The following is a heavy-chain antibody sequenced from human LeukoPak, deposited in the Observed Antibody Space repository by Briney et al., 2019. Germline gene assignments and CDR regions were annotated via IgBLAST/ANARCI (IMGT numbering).Heavy chain of an antibody. Sequence: PSETLSLTCTVSGGSISSSSYYWGWIRQPPGKGLEWIGSIYYSGSTYYNPSLKSRVTISVDTSKNQFSLKLSSVTAADTAVYYCARDPRGWFDYWGQGTLVTVSS. CDR3: ARDPRGWFDY. CDR1: GGSISSSSYY. V-gene: IGHV4-39*07. J-gene: IGHJ5*01. CDR2: IYYSGST. D-gene: IGHD3-10*01.